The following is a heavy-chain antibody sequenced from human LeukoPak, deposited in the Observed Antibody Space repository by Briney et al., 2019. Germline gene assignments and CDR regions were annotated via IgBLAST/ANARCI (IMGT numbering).Heavy chain of an antibody. CDR1: GFTFSSYA. D-gene: IGHD3-3*01. V-gene: IGHV3-30-3*01. CDR3: ARPRYDFWNGYYRDYYYGMDV. Sequence: GGSLRLSCAASGFTFSSYAMHWVRQAPGKGLEWVAVISYDGSNKYYADSVKGRFTISRDNSKNTLYLQMNSLRAEDTAVYYCARPRYDFWNGYYRDYYYGMDVWGQGTTVTVSS. CDR2: ISYDGSNK. J-gene: IGHJ6*02.